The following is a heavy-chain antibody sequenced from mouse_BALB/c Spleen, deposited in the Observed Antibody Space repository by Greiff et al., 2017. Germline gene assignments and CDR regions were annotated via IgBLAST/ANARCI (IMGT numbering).Heavy chain of an antibody. D-gene: IGHD1-1*01. Sequence: EVQLQQSGPELVKPGASVKISCKASGYSFTGYFLNWVMQSHGKSLEWIGRINPYNGDTFYNQKFKGKATLTVDKSSSTAHMELRSLASEDSAVYYCARYYGSFYYFDYWGQGTTLTVSS. CDR3: ARYYGSFYYFDY. V-gene: IGHV1-20*02. CDR1: GYSFTGYF. CDR2: INPYNGDT. J-gene: IGHJ2*01.